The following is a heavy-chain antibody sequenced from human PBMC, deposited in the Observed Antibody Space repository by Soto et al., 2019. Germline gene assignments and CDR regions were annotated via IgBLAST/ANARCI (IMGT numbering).Heavy chain of an antibody. CDR3: VRRRTAFDY. CDR1: GFSLRTSGLG. CDR2: IYWDDES. J-gene: IGHJ4*02. V-gene: IGHV2-5*02. Sequence: QITLKESGPTLVKPTQTLMLTCTVSGFSLRTSGLGVGWIRQPPGKALEWLALIYWDDESRFTPSLKNRLTIARDTSKNQVVLTMTNMDPVDSATYYCVRRRTAFDYWGQGILVTVSS.